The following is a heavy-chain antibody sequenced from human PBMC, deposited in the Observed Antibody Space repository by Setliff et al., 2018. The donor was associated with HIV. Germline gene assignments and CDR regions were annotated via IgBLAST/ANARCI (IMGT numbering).Heavy chain of an antibody. Sequence: LRLSCATSGFTFIDYALNWVRQAPGGGLEWVSSISSSGSYIYYAGSLKGRFTISRDNARNSLYLYMNTLRAEDTALYYCARSRSTREAFDTWGQGTMVTVSS. CDR1: GFTFIDYA. D-gene: IGHD1-26*01. CDR3: ARSRSTREAFDT. J-gene: IGHJ3*02. V-gene: IGHV3-21*01. CDR2: ISSSGSYI.